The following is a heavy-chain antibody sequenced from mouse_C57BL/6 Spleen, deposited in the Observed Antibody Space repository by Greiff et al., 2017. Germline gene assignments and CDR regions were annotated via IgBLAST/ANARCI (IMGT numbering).Heavy chain of an antibody. Sequence: EVKLVESGGGLVKPGGSLKLSCAASGFTFSDYGMHWVRQAPEKGLEWVAYISRGSRTIYYADTVKGPSTFSPDNAKNTLLRQMTSLRYEDTAMYYCARSGGYYWNFDVWGTGTTGTVSS. CDR1: GFTFSDYG. J-gene: IGHJ1*03. CDR2: ISRGSRTI. CDR3: ARSGGYYWNFDV. V-gene: IGHV5-17*01. D-gene: IGHD1-1*02.